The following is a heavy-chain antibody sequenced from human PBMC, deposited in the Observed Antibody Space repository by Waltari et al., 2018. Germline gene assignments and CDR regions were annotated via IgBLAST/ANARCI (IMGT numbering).Heavy chain of an antibody. CDR1: GGSISSSSYY. D-gene: IGHD3-3*01. CDR2: IYYSGST. CDR3: AREGAVLRFLEWVGVGYFDY. J-gene: IGHJ4*02. Sequence: QLQLQESGPGLVKPSETLSLTCTVSGGSISSSSYYWGWIRQPPGKGMEWIGSIYYSGSTYYNPSLKSRVTISVDTSKNQFSLKLSSVTAADTAVYYCAREGAVLRFLEWVGVGYFDYWGQGTLVTVSS. V-gene: IGHV4-39*07.